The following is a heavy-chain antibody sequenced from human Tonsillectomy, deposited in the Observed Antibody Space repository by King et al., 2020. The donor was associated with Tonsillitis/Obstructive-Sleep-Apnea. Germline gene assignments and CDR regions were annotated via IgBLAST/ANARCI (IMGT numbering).Heavy chain of an antibody. V-gene: IGHV4-38-2*02. J-gene: IGHJ4*02. CDR3: ARDHLQDTSVPEF. CDR1: GYSLSSGYY. CDR2: IDHSGSA. Sequence: QLQESGPRLVKPSETMSLTCAVSGYSLSSGYYWGWIRQPPGKGLEWLGSIDHSGSAYYNPSLQSRLTLSVNTSKNEFSLKLSSVTAADTAVYYCARDHLQDTSVPEFWGQGTLVTVSS. D-gene: IGHD3-22*01.